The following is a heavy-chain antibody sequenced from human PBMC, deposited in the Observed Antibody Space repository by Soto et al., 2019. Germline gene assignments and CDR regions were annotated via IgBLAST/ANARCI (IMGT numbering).Heavy chain of an antibody. Sequence: ASVKVSCKASGGTFSSYAISWVRQAPGQGLEWMGGIIPIFGTANYAQKFQGRVTITADESTSTAYMELSSLRSEDTAVYYCARGPGPAMVRGVIFDYWGQGTLVTVSS. J-gene: IGHJ4*02. CDR3: ARGPGPAMVRGVIFDY. D-gene: IGHD3-10*01. V-gene: IGHV1-69*13. CDR1: GGTFSSYA. CDR2: IIPIFGTA.